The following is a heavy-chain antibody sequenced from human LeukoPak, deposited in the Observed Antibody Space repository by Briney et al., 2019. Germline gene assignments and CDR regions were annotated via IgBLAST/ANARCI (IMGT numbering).Heavy chain of an antibody. CDR1: GFTLSSYG. CDR3: ASGMGPYYYYGMDV. CDR2: ISYDGSNK. J-gene: IGHJ6*02. V-gene: IGHV3-30*03. Sequence: GGSLRLSCAASGFTLSSYGMHWVRQAPGKGLEWVAVISYDGSNKYYADSVKGRFTISRDNSKNTLYLQMNSLRAEDTAVYYCASGMGPYYYYGMDVWGQGTTVTVSS. D-gene: IGHD1-14*01.